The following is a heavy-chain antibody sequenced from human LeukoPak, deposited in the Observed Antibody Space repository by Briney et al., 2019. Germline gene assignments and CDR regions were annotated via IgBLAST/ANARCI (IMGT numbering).Heavy chain of an antibody. CDR3: ARITDYYGSGSYHPYYMDV. J-gene: IGHJ6*03. V-gene: IGHV4-59*01. CDR2: IYYSGST. D-gene: IGHD3-10*01. Sequence: SETLSLTCTVSGGSISSYYWSWIRQPPGKGLEWIGYIYYSGSTNYNPSLKSRVTISVDTSKNQFSLKLSSMTAADTAVYYCARITDYYGSGSYHPYYMDVWGKGTTVTISS. CDR1: GGSISSYY.